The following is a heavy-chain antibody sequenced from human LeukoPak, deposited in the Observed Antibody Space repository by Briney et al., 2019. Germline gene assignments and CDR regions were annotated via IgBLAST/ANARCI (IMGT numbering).Heavy chain of an antibody. D-gene: IGHD3-10*01. J-gene: IGHJ4*02. CDR3: AHYYGSGSYFLGNYFDY. CDR1: GFTFSSYA. V-gene: IGHV3-30*04. CDR2: ISYDGSNK. Sequence: GRSLRLSCAASGFTFSSYAMHWVRQAPGKGLEWVAVISYDGSNKYYADSVKGRFTISRDNSKNTLYLQMNSLRAEDTAVHYCAHYYGSGSYFLGNYFDYWGQGTLVTVSS.